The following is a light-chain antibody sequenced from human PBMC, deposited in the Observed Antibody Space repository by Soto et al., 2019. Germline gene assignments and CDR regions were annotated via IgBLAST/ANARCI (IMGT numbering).Light chain of an antibody. J-gene: IGKJ2*01. CDR3: QQYYSTPYT. CDR2: WAS. Sequence: DIVMTQSPDCLAVSLGERATIDCKSSQSVLYSSNNKNYLAWYQQKPGQPPKLLIYWASTRESGVPDRFSGSGSGTDFTLPISSLQAEDVAVYYCQQYYSTPYTFGQGTKLEIK. V-gene: IGKV4-1*01. CDR1: QSVLYSSNNKNY.